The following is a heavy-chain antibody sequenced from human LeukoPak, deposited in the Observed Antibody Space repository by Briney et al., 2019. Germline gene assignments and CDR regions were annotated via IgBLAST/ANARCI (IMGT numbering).Heavy chain of an antibody. CDR1: GFTFSSYS. V-gene: IGHV3-21*04. J-gene: IGHJ4*02. D-gene: IGHD1-1*01. Sequence: GGSLRLSCAASGFTFSSYSMNWVRQAPGKGLEWVSSISSSSSYIYYADSVKGRFTISRDNAKNSLYLQMNSLRAEDTAVYYCAKQTRPQLERRLGFDYWGQGTLVTVSS. CDR2: ISSSSSYI. CDR3: AKQTRPQLERRLGFDY.